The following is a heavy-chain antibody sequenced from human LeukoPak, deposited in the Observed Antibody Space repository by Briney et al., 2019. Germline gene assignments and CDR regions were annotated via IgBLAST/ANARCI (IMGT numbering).Heavy chain of an antibody. V-gene: IGHV4-39*01. D-gene: IGHD3-22*01. CDR1: GGSISSSSYY. Sequence: SETLSLTCTVSGGSISSSSYYWGWIRQPPGKGLEWIGSIYYSGSTYYNPSLKSRVTISVDTSKNQFSLKLSSVTAADAAVYYCARQRPRIGWGKIVVAPRGAFDIWGQGTMVTVSS. CDR2: IYYSGST. J-gene: IGHJ3*02. CDR3: ARQRPRIGWGKIVVAPRGAFDI.